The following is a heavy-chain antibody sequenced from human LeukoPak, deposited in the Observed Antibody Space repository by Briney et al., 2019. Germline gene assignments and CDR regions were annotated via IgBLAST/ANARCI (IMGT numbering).Heavy chain of an antibody. CDR3: AKRCSGGTSYSYFDF. CDR2: ISTTGGTT. CDR1: GFTFSSYA. J-gene: IGHJ4*02. Sequence: PGGSLRLSCAASGFTFSSYAMSWVRQAPGKGLEWVSGISTTGGTTYYADSVKGRFTISRDNSKNTLYLQMNSLRAEDTAVYYCAKRCSGGTSYSYFDFWGQGTLVTVSS. V-gene: IGHV3-23*01. D-gene: IGHD2-15*01.